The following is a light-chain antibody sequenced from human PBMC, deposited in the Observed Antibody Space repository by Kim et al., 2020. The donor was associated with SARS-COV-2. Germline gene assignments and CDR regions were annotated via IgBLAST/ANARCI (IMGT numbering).Light chain of an antibody. CDR2: DAS. J-gene: IGKJ4*01. Sequence: PGGRATLSCRASQSVNTYLAWYQQKPGQAPRLLIYDASNRATGVPDRFSGSGSGTDFTLTISSLESEDFAIYYCQQRSNWPPALTFGGGTKVDIK. CDR1: QSVNTY. V-gene: IGKV3-11*01. CDR3: QQRSNWPPALT.